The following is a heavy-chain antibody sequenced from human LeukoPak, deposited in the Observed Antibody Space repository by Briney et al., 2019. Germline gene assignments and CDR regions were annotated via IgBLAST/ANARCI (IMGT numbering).Heavy chain of an antibody. J-gene: IGHJ3*02. Sequence: PSETLSLTCTVSGGSISSYYWSWIRQPPGKGLEWIGYINYSGSTNYNPSLKSRVTISVDTSKNQFSLKLSSVTAADTAVYYCARDPAGYYDSSGYYPGAFDIWGQGTMVTVSS. CDR2: INYSGST. D-gene: IGHD3-22*01. CDR3: ARDPAGYYDSSGYYPGAFDI. CDR1: GGSISSYY. V-gene: IGHV4-59*01.